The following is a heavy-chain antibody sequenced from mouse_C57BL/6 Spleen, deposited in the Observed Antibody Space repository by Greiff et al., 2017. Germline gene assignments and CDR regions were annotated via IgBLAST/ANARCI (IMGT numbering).Heavy chain of an antibody. J-gene: IGHJ2*01. Sequence: QVQLQQSGPELVKPGASVKISCKASGYAFSSSWMNWVKQRPGKGLEWIGRIYPGDGDTNYNGKFKGKATLTADKSSSTAYMQLSSLTSEDSAVYFCARGGTDYWGRGTTLTVSS. CDR1: GYAFSSSW. V-gene: IGHV1-82*01. CDR2: IYPGDGDT. CDR3: ARGGTDY.